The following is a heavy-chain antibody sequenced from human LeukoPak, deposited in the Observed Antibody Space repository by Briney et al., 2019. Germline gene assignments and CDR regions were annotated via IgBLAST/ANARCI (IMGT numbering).Heavy chain of an antibody. J-gene: IGHJ6*04. Sequence: SETLSLTCTVSGGPISSYYWSWIRQPPGKGLEWLGYIYYSGSTNYNPSLKSRVTISVDTSKNQFSLKLSSVTAADTAVYYCARDSKNYYGSGSYYYYYYGMDVWGKGTTVTVSS. D-gene: IGHD3-10*01. CDR2: IYYSGST. CDR1: GGPISSYY. V-gene: IGHV4-59*01. CDR3: ARDSKNYYGSGSYYYYYYGMDV.